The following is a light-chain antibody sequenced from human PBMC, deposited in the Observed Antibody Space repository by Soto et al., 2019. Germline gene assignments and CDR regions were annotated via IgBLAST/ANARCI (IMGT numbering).Light chain of an antibody. J-gene: IGLJ2*01. Sequence: QSVLTQPPSASGTPGQRVTISCSGSGSNIGSDTVNWYQQLPGTAPKLLIYSINQRPSGVPDRISGSKSGTSASLAISGLQSDDEADYYCAAWDDSLNGVVFGGGTKLTVL. CDR2: SIN. CDR3: AAWDDSLNGVV. V-gene: IGLV1-44*01. CDR1: GSNIGSDT.